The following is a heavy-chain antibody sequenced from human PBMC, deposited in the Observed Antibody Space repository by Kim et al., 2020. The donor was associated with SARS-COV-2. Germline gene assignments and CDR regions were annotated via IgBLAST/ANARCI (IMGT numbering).Heavy chain of an antibody. CDR2: ISWNSDNR. V-gene: IGHV3-9*01. CDR1: GLTFDDYA. D-gene: IGHD3-9*01. J-gene: IGHJ6*02. CDR3: AKGAALDSFDYGMDV. Sequence: GGSLRLSCAASGLTFDDYAMHWVRQAPGKGLEWVSGISWNSDNRGFADSVKGRFTISRDNARNSLYLQMNSLRAEDTALYYCAKGAALDSFDYGMDVWGRGTPVTVSS.